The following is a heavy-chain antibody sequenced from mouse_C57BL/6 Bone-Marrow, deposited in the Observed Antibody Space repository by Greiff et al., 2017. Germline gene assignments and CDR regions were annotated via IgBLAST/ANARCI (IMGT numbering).Heavy chain of an antibody. CDR2: IEPANGNT. CDR3: ARRRFAY. J-gene: IGHJ3*01. V-gene: IGHV14-3*01. CDR1: GFNIKNTY. Sequence: VQLQQSVAELMRPGASVKLSCTASGFNIKNTYMQWVKQRPEQGLEWIGRIEPANGNTKYAPKFQGKATITADTSSNTAYLQLSSLTSEDTAIYYCARRRFAYWGQGTLVTVSA.